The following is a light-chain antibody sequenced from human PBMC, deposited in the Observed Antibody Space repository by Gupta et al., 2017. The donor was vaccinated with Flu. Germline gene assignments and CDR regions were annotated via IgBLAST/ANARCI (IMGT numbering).Light chain of an antibody. J-gene: IGLJ1*01. CDR2: EVN. CDR3: SAYTSTNTRYV. Sequence: QSALTQPPSVSGSPGQSLTISCTGTSSNIGAYNYVSWYQHHPGKAPKLMIYEVNNRPSGVSNRFSGSKSGNTASLTISVLQAEDEAEYYCSAYTSTNTRYVFGTGTKVTVL. V-gene: IGLV2-14*01. CDR1: SSNIGAYNY.